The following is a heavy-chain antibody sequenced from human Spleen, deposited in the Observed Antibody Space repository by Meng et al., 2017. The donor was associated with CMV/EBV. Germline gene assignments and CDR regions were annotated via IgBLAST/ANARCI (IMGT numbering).Heavy chain of an antibody. J-gene: IGHJ4*02. Sequence: ASVKVSCKASGYTFTGYYMHWVRQAPGQGLEWMGWINPNSGGTNYAQKFQGRITVTRDTSIRTVYLELDSLRSDDTAMYYCARDHNWGPDYWGQGTLVTVSS. V-gene: IGHV1-2*02. CDR3: ARDHNWGPDY. CDR2: INPNSGGT. D-gene: IGHD7-27*01. CDR1: GYTFTGYY.